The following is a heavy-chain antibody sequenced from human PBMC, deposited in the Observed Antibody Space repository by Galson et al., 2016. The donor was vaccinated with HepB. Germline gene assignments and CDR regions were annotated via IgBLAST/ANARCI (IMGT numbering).Heavy chain of an antibody. CDR3: VRMAQGDGRPPFDY. D-gene: IGHD5-24*01. CDR1: GYSFPNYW. CDR2: IYPGDSDT. Sequence: QSGAEVKKPGESLKISCKGSGYSFPNYWIGWVRQMPGKGLEWMGIIYPGDSDTRNSPSFQGQVTISADKSISTAYLQWSNLKASDTAMYYCVRMAQGDGRPPFDYWGQGTLVTVSS. J-gene: IGHJ4*02. V-gene: IGHV5-51*01.